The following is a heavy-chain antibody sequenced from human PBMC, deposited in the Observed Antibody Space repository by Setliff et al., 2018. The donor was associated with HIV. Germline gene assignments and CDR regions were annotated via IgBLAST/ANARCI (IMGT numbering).Heavy chain of an antibody. CDR2: ISKNSFSI. V-gene: IGHV3-23*01. CDR1: GFTFDNVD. D-gene: IGHD3-22*01. J-gene: IGHJ1*01. Sequence: PGGSLRLSCAASGFTFDNVDMNWVRQAPGKGPEWVSSISKNSFSIYYTDSVKGRFTVSRDNSQNTLYLQMNSLTAEDTAIYYCAKRDHEDSTSYAPFFQYWGQGTLVTVSS. CDR3: AKRDHEDSTSYAPFFQY.